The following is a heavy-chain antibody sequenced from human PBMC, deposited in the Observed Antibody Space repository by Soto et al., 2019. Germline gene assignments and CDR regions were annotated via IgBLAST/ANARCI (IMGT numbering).Heavy chain of an antibody. CDR3: ARASPIAARLFYYSYGMDV. J-gene: IGHJ6*02. CDR1: GYTFTSYD. CDR2: MNPNSGNT. Sequence: QVQLVQSGAEVKKPGASVKVSCKASGYTFTSYDINWVRQATGQGLEWMGWMNPNSGNTGYAQKFQGRVTMTRNTSISTAYMELSSLRSEDTAVYYCARASPIAARLFYYSYGMDVWGQGTKVTVSS. V-gene: IGHV1-8*01. D-gene: IGHD6-6*01.